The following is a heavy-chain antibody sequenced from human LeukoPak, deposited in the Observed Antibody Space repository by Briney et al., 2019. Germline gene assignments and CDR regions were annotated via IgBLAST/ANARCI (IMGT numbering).Heavy chain of an antibody. J-gene: IGHJ4*02. CDR1: GGSISSYY. Sequence: PSETLPLTCTVSGGSISSYYWSWIRQPPGKGLEWIGYIYYSGSTNYNPSLKSRVTISVDTSKNQFSLKLSSVTAADTAVYYCASLTRRDGYNFDYWGQGTLVTVSS. CDR3: ASLTRRDGYNFDY. D-gene: IGHD5-24*01. CDR2: IYYSGST. V-gene: IGHV4-59*08.